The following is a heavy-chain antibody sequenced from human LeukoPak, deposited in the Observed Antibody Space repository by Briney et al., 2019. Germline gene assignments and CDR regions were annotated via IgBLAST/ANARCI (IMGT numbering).Heavy chain of an antibody. J-gene: IGHJ6*03. D-gene: IGHD2-2*01. V-gene: IGHV3-7*04. Sequence: GGSLRLSCAASGFTFSSYWMSWVRQAPGKGLEWVANIKQDGTDKYYVGSVKGRFTISRDNAKNSLYLQMNSLRAEDTAAYYCAGARPMRHYYMDVWGKGTTVTVSS. CDR3: AGARPMRHYYMDV. CDR1: GFTFSSYW. CDR2: IKQDGTDK.